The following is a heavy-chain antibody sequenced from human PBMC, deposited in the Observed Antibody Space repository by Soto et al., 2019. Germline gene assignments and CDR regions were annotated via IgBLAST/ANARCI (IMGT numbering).Heavy chain of an antibody. D-gene: IGHD2-8*01. CDR1: GGSVSNSNYY. J-gene: IGHJ4*02. CDR3: VSQRTSVLTQAYFDY. CDR2: VYYRGRS. V-gene: IGHV4-39*01. Sequence: SETLSLTCTVSGGSVSNSNYYWGRIRQSPGKGLEWIGSVYYRGRSYSKSSVKSRVTISVDTSKNQFSLNLNSVTASDTAVYFCVSQRTSVLTQAYFDYWGPGALVTVSS.